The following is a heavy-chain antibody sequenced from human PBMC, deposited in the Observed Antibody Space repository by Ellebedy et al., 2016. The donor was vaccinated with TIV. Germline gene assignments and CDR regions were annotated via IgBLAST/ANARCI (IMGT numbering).Heavy chain of an antibody. Sequence: AASVKVSCKASGYTFTDYYVHWVRQAPGQGLEWTGWINPKSGGIQYAQRFQGRVTMTRDTSLSTVYMEISRLRSAETAVYFCARELVDMLTVNEVYGMDVWGRGTPVTVSS. D-gene: IGHD3-9*01. CDR1: GYTFTDYY. CDR3: ARELVDMLTVNEVYGMDV. V-gene: IGHV1-2*02. CDR2: INPKSGGI. J-gene: IGHJ6*02.